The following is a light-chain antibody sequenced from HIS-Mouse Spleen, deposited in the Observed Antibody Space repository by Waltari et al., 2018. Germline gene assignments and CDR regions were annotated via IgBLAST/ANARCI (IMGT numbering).Light chain of an antibody. Sequence: QSALTQPASVSGSPGQSITISCTGTSSDVGSYNLVSWYQKHPAKAPKIMIYEGSKRPSGVSNRVSGSKSGNTAFLTISGLQAEDEADYYCCSYAGSSTWVFGGGTKLTVL. CDR2: EGS. CDR3: CSYAGSSTWV. J-gene: IGLJ3*02. V-gene: IGLV2-23*01. CDR1: SSDVGSYNL.